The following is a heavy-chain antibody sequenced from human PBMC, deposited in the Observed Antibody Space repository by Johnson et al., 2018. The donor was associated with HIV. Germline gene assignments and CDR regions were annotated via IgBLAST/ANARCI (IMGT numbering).Heavy chain of an antibody. D-gene: IGHD1-1*01. J-gene: IGHJ3*02. CDR3: AKDLMYNWNDVGAFDI. CDR2: IKQDGSEK. V-gene: IGHV3-7*01. CDR1: GFTFSSYW. Sequence: VQLVESGGGLVQPGGSLRLSCAASGFTFSSYWMSWVRQAPGKGLEWVANIKQDGSEKYSADSVQGRFTISRDNAKNSLYLQMNSLRAEDTAVYYCAKDLMYNWNDVGAFDIWGQGTMVTVSS.